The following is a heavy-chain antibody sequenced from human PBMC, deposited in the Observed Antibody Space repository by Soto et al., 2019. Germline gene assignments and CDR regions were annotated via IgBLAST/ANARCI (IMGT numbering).Heavy chain of an antibody. D-gene: IGHD2-15*01. Sequence: QVQLQESGPGLVKPSETLSLTCTVSGGSISSYYWSWIRQPPGQGLEWIGYIYYSGSTNYNPSLKSRVNRAVDASKNQCSLEPSYVTAADTAVYYCARGGRVAATVGWNWFDPWGQGTLVTFSS. CDR3: ARGGRVAATVGWNWFDP. CDR1: GGSISSYY. J-gene: IGHJ5*02. V-gene: IGHV4-59*01. CDR2: IYYSGST.